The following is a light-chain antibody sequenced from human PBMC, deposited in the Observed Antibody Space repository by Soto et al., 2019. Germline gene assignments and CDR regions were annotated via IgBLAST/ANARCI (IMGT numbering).Light chain of an antibody. V-gene: IGLV2-14*01. CDR2: EVS. Sequence: QSALTQPASVSGSPGQSITISCTGTSSDVGGYNYVSWYQQHPGKAPKLMIYEVSNRPSGVSNRFSGSKSGNTASLTIFGLQAEDEADYYCSSYTRSRTLVFGGGTQLTVL. CDR1: SSDVGGYNY. CDR3: SSYTRSRTLV. J-gene: IGLJ2*01.